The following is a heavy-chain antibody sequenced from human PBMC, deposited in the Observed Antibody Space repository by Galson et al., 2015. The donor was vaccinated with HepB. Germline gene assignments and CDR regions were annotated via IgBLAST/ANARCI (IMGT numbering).Heavy chain of an antibody. CDR3: ARVGSYDSSVSGFDY. D-gene: IGHD3-22*01. Sequence: SLRLSCAASGFTFSSYAMHWVRQAPGKGLEWVAVISYDGSNKYYADSVKGRFTISRDNSKNTLYLQMNSLRAEDTAVYYCARVGSYDSSVSGFDYWGQGTLVTVSS. J-gene: IGHJ4*02. CDR1: GFTFSSYA. CDR2: ISYDGSNK. V-gene: IGHV3-30*04.